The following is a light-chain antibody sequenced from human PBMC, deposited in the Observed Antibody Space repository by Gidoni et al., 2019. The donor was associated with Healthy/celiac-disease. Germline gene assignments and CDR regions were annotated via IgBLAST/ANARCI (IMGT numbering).Light chain of an antibody. CDR1: QVISSY. CDR2: AAS. V-gene: IGKV1D-8*01. Sequence: VIWMTHSPSLLSASTVDRVTISCRMSQVISSYLALYHQKPGKAPELLIYAASTLQSGVPSRFSGSGSGTDVTLTISCLKSEEFATYYFQQYYRFPRGEFTFGPGTKVDIK. CDR3: QQYYRFPRGEFT. J-gene: IGKJ3*01.